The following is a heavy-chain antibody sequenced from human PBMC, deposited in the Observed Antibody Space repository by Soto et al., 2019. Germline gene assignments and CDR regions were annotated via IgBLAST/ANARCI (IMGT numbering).Heavy chain of an antibody. CDR2: IIPIFGTA. CDR3: ARDVYSYGPPGAYYFDY. CDR1: GGTFSSYA. D-gene: IGHD5-18*01. V-gene: IGHV1-69*13. Sequence: SVKVSCKASGGTFSSYAISWVRQAPGQGLEWMGGIIPIFGTANYAQKFQGRVTITADESTSTAYMELSSLRSEDTAVYYCARDVYSYGPPGAYYFDYWGQGTLVTVSS. J-gene: IGHJ4*02.